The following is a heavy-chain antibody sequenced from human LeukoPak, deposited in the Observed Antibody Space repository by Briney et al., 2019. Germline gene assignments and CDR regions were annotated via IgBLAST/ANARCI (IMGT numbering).Heavy chain of an antibody. CDR2: INPSGGST. V-gene: IGHV1-46*01. J-gene: IGHJ4*02. D-gene: IGHD3-22*01. Sequence: ASVKVSCKASGYTFTSYYMHWVRQAPGQGLEWMGIINPSGGSTSYAQKFQGRVTMTRDMSTSTVYMELSSLRSEDTAVYYCARASYSYDISGWVPFDYWGQGTLVTVSS. CDR1: GYTFTSYY. CDR3: ARASYSYDISGWVPFDY.